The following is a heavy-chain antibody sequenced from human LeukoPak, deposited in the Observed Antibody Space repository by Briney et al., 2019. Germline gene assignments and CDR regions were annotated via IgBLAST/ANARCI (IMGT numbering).Heavy chain of an antibody. V-gene: IGHV4-38-2*02. CDR2: IYHSGST. CDR1: GYSISSGYY. D-gene: IGHD5-18*01. CDR3: ARGGYSYAGGNWFDP. J-gene: IGHJ5*02. Sequence: SETLSLTCTVSGYSISSGYYWGWIRQPPGKGLEWIGSIYHSGSTYYNPSLKSRVTISVDTSKNQFSLKLSSVTAADTAVYYCARGGYSYAGGNWFDPWGQGTLVTVSS.